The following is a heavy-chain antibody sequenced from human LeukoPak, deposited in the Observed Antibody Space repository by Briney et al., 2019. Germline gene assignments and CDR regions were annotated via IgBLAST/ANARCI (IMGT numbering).Heavy chain of an antibody. J-gene: IGHJ4*02. CDR1: GFTFNDFA. CDR2: IIDSGGST. V-gene: IGHV3-23*01. Sequence: GGSLRLSCAASGFTFNDFAMSWVRQAPGKGLEWVSGIIDSGGSTYYTDSVKGRFTISRDNSKNTVYLKMNNLRAEDAAVYLCERDDGFIPYWGRGTLVTVSS. D-gene: IGHD3-16*02. CDR3: ERDDGFIPY.